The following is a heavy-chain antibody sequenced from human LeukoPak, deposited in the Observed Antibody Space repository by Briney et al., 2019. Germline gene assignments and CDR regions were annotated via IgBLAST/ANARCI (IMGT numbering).Heavy chain of an antibody. CDR1: GFTFSNAW. CDR3: TTEYDSSGYPPFDY. V-gene: IGHV3-15*01. J-gene: IGHJ4*02. CDR2: IKSNTDGGTT. Sequence: PGGSLRLSCAASGFTFSNAWMSWVRQAPGKGLEWVGRIKSNTDGGTTDYAAPVKGRFTISRDDSKNTLYLQMNSLKTEDTAVYYCTTEYDSSGYPPFDYGGQGTLVTVSS. D-gene: IGHD3-22*01.